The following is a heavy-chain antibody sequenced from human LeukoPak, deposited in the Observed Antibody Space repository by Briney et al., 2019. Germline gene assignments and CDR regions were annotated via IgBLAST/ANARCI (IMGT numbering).Heavy chain of an antibody. CDR3: ARVGDSSGYIPYFFDY. D-gene: IGHD3-22*01. CDR2: ISSGSRYT. V-gene: IGHV3-21*01. CDR1: GFTFSTCN. Sequence: GESLRLSCAASGFTFSTCNMNWVRQAPGKGLEWVSPISSGSRYTYYADSVKCRFTISRDNAKNSLYLQMNSLRAEDTAVYYCARVGDSSGYIPYFFDYWGQGTLVTVSS. J-gene: IGHJ4*02.